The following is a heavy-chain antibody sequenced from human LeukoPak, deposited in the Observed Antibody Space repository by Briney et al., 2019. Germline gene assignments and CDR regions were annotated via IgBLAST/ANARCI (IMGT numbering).Heavy chain of an antibody. J-gene: IGHJ4*02. Sequence: GGSLRLSCAASGFTFSSYAMSWVRQAPGKGLEWVSAISGSGGSTYYADSVKGRFTISRDNSKNTLYLQMNSLRAEDTAVYYCAREGYCSSISCPTVDSWGQGTLVTVSS. CDR3: AREGYCSSISCPTVDS. CDR1: GFTFSSYA. V-gene: IGHV3-23*01. D-gene: IGHD2-2*01. CDR2: ISGSGGST.